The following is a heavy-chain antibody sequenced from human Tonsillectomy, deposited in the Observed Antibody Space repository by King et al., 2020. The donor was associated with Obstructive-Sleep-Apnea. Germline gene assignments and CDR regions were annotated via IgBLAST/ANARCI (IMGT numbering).Heavy chain of an antibody. J-gene: IGHJ4*02. V-gene: IGHV3-30*02. CDR3: AKDWARGVGANAFDY. D-gene: IGHD1-26*01. CDR1: GFTFSSYG. Sequence: VQLVESGGGVVQPGRSLRLSCAASGFTFSSYGIHWVRLAPGKGLEWVSFIRYDGTNKYYADSVKGRFTISRDNSKNTLYLQMNSLRPEDTAVYYCAKDWARGVGANAFDYWGPGTLVTVSS. CDR2: IRYDGTNK.